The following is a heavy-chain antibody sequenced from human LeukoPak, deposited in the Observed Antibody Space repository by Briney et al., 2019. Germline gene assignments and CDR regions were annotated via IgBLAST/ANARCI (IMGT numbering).Heavy chain of an antibody. Sequence: SVKVSLKASGGTFSSYAISWVRQAPGQGLEWMGRIIPIFGTANYAQKFQGRVTITADKSTSTAYMELSSLRSEDTAVYYCAGSSSSIPTYYYNYYMDVWGKGTPATVSS. CDR2: IIPIFGTA. D-gene: IGHD6-6*01. CDR3: AGSSSSIPTYYYNYYMDV. CDR1: GGTFSSYA. V-gene: IGHV1-69*06. J-gene: IGHJ6*03.